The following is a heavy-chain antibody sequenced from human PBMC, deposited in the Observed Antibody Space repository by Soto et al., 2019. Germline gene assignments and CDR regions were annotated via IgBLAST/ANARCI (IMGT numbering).Heavy chain of an antibody. CDR3: AMVDVYVTPSPQDV. CDR2: INAYNGNT. D-gene: IGHD3-16*01. J-gene: IGHJ6*02. CDR1: GYSFTRYG. Sequence: ASVKVSCRASGYSFTRYGIGWARQAPGQGLEWMGWINAYNGNTNYAQNLQGRLTLTTDTSTTTAYMELRSLRSNDTAIYYCAMVDVYVTPSPQDVWGQGTTVTVSS. V-gene: IGHV1-18*01.